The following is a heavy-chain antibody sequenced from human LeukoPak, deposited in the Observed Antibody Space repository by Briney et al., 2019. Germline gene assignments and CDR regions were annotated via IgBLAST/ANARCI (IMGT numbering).Heavy chain of an antibody. D-gene: IGHD2-21*02. CDR3: ARIGPYCGGDCYSRGFDY. J-gene: IGHJ4*02. CDR1: GYSFTNYW. CDR2: IYPGDSDT. Sequence: GESLKISCKGSGYSFTNYWIGWVRQMPGKGLEWMGIIYPGDSDTRYSPSFQGQVTISADKSISTAYLQWSSLKASDTATYYCARIGPYCGGDCYSRGFDYWGQGTLVTVSS. V-gene: IGHV5-51*01.